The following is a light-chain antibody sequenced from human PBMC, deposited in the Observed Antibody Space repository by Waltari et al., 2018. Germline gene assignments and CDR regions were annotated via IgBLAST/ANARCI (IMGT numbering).Light chain of an antibody. J-gene: IGKJ2*01. V-gene: IGKV1-5*01. Sequence: DNLMTQSPSTPSASAGDRGTITCRASQSINTYLAWYQQKPGKAPKLLIYGASTLESGVPGRFSGTGSGTEFTLTISSLQPDDFATYYCQRYNSYANTFGQGTKVDIK. CDR1: QSINTY. CDR2: GAS. CDR3: QRYNSYANT.